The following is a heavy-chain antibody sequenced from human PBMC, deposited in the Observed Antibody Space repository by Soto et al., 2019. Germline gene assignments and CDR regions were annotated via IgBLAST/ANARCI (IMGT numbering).Heavy chain of an antibody. CDR3: ARGSYYYDSSGYYYSAAFDI. Sequence: QVQLVQSGAEVKKPGSSVKVSCQASGGTFRSSAISWVRQAPGQGLEWMGGIIPIFGTANYAQKFQGRVTITADESTSTASMELSSLRSEDTAVYYCARGSYYYDSSGYYYSAAFDIWGQGTMVTVSS. CDR1: GGTFRSSA. V-gene: IGHV1-69*01. CDR2: IIPIFGTA. D-gene: IGHD3-22*01. J-gene: IGHJ3*02.